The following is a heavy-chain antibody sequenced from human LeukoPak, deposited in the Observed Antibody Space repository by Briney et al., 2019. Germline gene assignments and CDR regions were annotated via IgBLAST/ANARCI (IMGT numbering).Heavy chain of an antibody. V-gene: IGHV3-9*01. Sequence: GRSLRLSCATSGFTFDDYAMHWVRQAPGKGLEWVSGISWNSGSMGYADSVKGRFTISRDNAKNSLYLQMNSLRAEDTALYYCAKDMSVWGDIPNSYFDYWGQGTLVTVSS. CDR2: ISWNSGSM. CDR3: AKDMSVWGDIPNSYFDY. D-gene: IGHD7-27*01. J-gene: IGHJ4*02. CDR1: GFTFDDYA.